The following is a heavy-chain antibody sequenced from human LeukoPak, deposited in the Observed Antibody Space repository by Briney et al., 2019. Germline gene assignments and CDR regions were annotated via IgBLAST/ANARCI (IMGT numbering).Heavy chain of an antibody. V-gene: IGHV3-21*01. Sequence: GGSLRLSCAASGFTFSSYSMNWVRQAPGKGLEWVSSISSSSSYIYYADSVKGRFTISRDNAKNSLYLQMNSLRAEDTAVYYCARDEAHYYGSGSSDYWGPGTLVTVFS. D-gene: IGHD3-10*01. J-gene: IGHJ4*02. CDR1: GFTFSSYS. CDR3: ARDEAHYYGSGSSDY. CDR2: ISSSSSYI.